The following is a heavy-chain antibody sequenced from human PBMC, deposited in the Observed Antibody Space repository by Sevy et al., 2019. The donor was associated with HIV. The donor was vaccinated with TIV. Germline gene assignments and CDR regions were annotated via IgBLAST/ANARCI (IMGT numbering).Heavy chain of an antibody. CDR1: GFTFSKYW. D-gene: IGHD3-3*01. CDR3: AREGVDFWSGPVDYYYGMDV. V-gene: IGHV3-74*01. Sequence: GGSLRLSCEVSGFTFSKYWMHWARQAPGKGLVWVSRINGDGNSPIYADSVQGRFTISRDNAKNTLFLQMNSLRAEDTGIYYCAREGVDFWSGPVDYYYGMDVWGQGTTVTVSS. CDR2: INGDGNSP. J-gene: IGHJ6*02.